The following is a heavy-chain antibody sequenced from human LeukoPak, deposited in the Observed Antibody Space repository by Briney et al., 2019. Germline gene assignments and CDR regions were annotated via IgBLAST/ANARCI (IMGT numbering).Heavy chain of an antibody. V-gene: IGHV4-4*07. CDR3: ARTSGDY. J-gene: IGHJ4*02. Sequence: SETLSLTCSVSGGSISDFYWSWIRQPAGKGLEWIGRIYSSGNTNYNPSLKSRVTVSLDASKNQFSLKLSSVTAADTPVYYCARTSGDYGGQEPLVTVSS. CDR2: IYSSGNT. CDR1: GGSISDFY. D-gene: IGHD7-27*01.